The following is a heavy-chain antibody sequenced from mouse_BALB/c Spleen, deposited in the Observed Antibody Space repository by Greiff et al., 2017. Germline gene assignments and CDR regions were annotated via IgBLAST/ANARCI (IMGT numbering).Heavy chain of an antibody. V-gene: IGHV5-17*02. CDR3: ARSSGSSFDY. Sequence: EVHLVESGGGLVQPGGSRKLSCAASGFTFSSFGMHWVRQAPEKGLEWVAYISSGSSTIYYADTVKGRFTISRDNPKNTLFLQMTSLRSEDTAMYYCARSSGSSFDYWGQGTTLTVSS. CDR2: ISSGSSTI. CDR1: GFTFSSFG. D-gene: IGHD1-1*01. J-gene: IGHJ2*01.